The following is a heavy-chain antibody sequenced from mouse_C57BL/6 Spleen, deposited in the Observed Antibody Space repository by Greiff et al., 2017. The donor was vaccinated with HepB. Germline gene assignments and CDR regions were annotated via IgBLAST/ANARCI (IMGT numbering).Heavy chain of an antibody. CDR2: IYPGDGDT. CDR3: ARGETAHEFFFAY. V-gene: IGHV1-82*01. CDR1: GYAFSSSW. Sequence: QVQLQQSGPELVKPGASVKISRKASGYAFSSSWMNWVKQRPGKGLEWIGRIYPGDGDTNYNGKFKGKATLTADKSSSTAYMQLSSLTSEDSAVYFCARGETAHEFFFAYWGQGTLVTVSA. J-gene: IGHJ3*01. D-gene: IGHD3-2*02.